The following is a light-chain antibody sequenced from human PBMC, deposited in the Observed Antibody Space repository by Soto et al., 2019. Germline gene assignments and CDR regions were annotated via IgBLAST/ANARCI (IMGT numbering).Light chain of an antibody. CDR1: SSDVGSYNL. Sequence: QSALTQPASVSGSPGQSITISCTGTSSDVGSYNLVSWYQQHPGKAPKLMIYEVSKRPSGVSNRFSGSKSGNTASLTISGLQAEDEADYYCCSYAGSNVVFGGGTKVT. CDR3: CSYAGSNVV. J-gene: IGLJ2*01. V-gene: IGLV2-23*02. CDR2: EVS.